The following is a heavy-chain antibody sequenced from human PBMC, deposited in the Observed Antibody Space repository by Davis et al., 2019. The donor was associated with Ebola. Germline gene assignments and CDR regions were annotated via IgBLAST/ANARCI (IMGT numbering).Heavy chain of an antibody. J-gene: IGHJ4*02. D-gene: IGHD6-19*01. CDR2: ISGSGGST. V-gene: IGHV3-23*01. CDR3: ARGVYGRGWDY. CDR1: GFTFSSYA. Sequence: GGSLRLSCAASGFTFSSYAMSWVRQAPGKGLEWVSAISGSGGSTYYADSVKGRFAISRDNSKNTLYLQMNSLRADDTAVYFCARGVYGRGWDYWGRGTLVTVSS.